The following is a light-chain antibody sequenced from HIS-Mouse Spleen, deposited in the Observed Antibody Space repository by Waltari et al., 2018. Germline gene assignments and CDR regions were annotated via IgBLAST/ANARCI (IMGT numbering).Light chain of an antibody. V-gene: IGLV1-44*01. Sequence: QSVLTQPPSASGTPGQRVTISCSGSSSNIGSNTVNWYQQLPGTAPKLLIYSNNQRPSGVPDRFSGSKSGTSASVAISGLQSEDEADYYCAAWDDSLNGHWVFGGGTKLTVL. CDR1: SSNIGSNT. CDR2: SNN. J-gene: IGLJ3*02. CDR3: AAWDDSLNGHWV.